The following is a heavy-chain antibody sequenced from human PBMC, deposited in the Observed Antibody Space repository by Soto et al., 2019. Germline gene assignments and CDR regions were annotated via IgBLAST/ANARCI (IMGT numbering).Heavy chain of an antibody. CDR3: AKARLWGGDGYNSYYYNAMDV. CDR1: GFTFDDYA. D-gene: IGHD3-16*01. J-gene: IGHJ6*02. V-gene: IGHV3-9*01. Sequence: EMQLVESGGGLVQPGRSLRLSCAASGFTFDDYAMYWVRQGPGKGLEWVSGISWDSGRIGYADSVKGRFTISRDNAKKYLYLQMNSLRPEDTALYYCAKARLWGGDGYNSYYYNAMDVWGQGTTVTVSS. CDR2: ISWDSGRI.